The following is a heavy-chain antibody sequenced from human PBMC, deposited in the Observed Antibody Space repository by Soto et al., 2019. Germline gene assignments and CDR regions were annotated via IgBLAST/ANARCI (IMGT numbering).Heavy chain of an antibody. CDR2: IKSKTDGGTT. CDR3: TSNYDSSGPEGYYGMDV. Sequence: GGSLRLSCAASGFTFSNAWMNWVRQAPGKGLEWVGRIKSKTDGGTTDYAAPVKGRFTISRDDSKNTLYLQMNSLKTVDTAVYYCTSNYDSSGPEGYYGMDVWGQGTTVTVSS. CDR1: GFTFSNAW. J-gene: IGHJ6*02. D-gene: IGHD3-22*01. V-gene: IGHV3-15*07.